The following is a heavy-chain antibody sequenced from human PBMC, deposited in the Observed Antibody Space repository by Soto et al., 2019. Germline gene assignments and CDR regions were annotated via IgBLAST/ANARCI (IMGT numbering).Heavy chain of an antibody. Sequence: SETLSLTCTVSGGSVSSGSYYWSWIRQPPGKGLEWIGYIYYNGSTNYNPSLKSRVTISVDTSKNQFSLKLSSVTAADTAVYYCARGARATVTMYYYGMDVWGQGTTVTVSS. CDR3: ARGARATVTMYYYGMDV. CDR2: IYYNGST. CDR1: GGSVSSGSYY. D-gene: IGHD4-4*01. V-gene: IGHV4-61*01. J-gene: IGHJ6*02.